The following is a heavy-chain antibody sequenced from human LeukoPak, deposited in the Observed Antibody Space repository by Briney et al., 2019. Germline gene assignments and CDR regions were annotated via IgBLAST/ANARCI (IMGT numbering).Heavy chain of an antibody. CDR1: GYTFTSYG. CDR2: ISAYKGNT. CDR3: ARGGRVTATGVWFDP. J-gene: IGHJ5*02. Sequence: ASVKVSCKASGYTFTSYGINWVRQAPGQGLEWMGWISAYKGNTDYAQRLQGRVTMTTDTSTSTAYMELRSLRSDDTAVYYCARGGRVTATGVWFDPWGQGTLVTVSS. V-gene: IGHV1-18*01. D-gene: IGHD4-23*01.